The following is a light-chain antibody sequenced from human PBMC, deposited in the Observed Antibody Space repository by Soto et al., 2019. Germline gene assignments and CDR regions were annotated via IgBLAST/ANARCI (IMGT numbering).Light chain of an antibody. V-gene: IGLV2-14*03. CDR3: SSYTRITTLEV. J-gene: IGLJ1*01. Sequence: QSALTQPASVSGSPGQSITFSCTGTSSDVGGYNYVSWYQQHPGKAPKLMIYEVNNRPSGISNRFSGSKSGNTASLTISGLQSEDEADYYCSSYTRITTLEVFGTGTKVTVL. CDR2: EVN. CDR1: SSDVGGYNY.